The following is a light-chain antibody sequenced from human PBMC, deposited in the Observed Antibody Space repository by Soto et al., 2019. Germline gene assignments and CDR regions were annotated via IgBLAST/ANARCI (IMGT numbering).Light chain of an antibody. V-gene: IGLV2-14*03. CDR3: PSYSTSSALV. J-gene: IGLJ7*01. Sequence: QSVLTQPASVSGSPGQSITISCAGTSADIGAFNYVSWYQHHPGKVPKLLIFDVSDRPSGVSTRFSASKSANTASLTISGLQADDEADYYCPSYSTSSALVFGGGTQLTVL. CDR2: DVS. CDR1: SADIGAFNY.